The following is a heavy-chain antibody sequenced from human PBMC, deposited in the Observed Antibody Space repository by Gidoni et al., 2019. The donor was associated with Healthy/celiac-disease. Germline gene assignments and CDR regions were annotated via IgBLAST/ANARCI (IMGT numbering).Heavy chain of an antibody. Sequence: EVQLVESGGGLVQPGGSLSLSCAASGFTFSSYSMKWVRQAPGKGLERGSYISRSSSTIYYADFVKGRVTISRDNAKNELYLQMNSLRAEDTAVYYCARDTHGDYVYGMYVWGQGTTVTVSS. V-gene: IGHV3-48*01. CDR1: GFTFSSYS. J-gene: IGHJ6*02. CDR2: ISRSSSTI. CDR3: ARDTHGDYVYGMYV. D-gene: IGHD4-17*01.